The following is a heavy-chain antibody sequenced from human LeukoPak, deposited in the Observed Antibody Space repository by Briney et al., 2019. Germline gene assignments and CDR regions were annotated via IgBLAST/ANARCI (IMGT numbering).Heavy chain of an antibody. V-gene: IGHV3-9*01. CDR2: ISWNSGSI. Sequence: GGSLRLSCAASGFTFDDYAMHRVRQAPGKGLEWVSGISWNSGSIGYADSVKGRFTISRENGENSLYLQMNNLGVEDTAIYYCARQNSPHGNFDYWGQGTLVAVSS. CDR3: ARQNSPHGNFDY. CDR1: GFTFDDYA. J-gene: IGHJ4*02. D-gene: IGHD1-26*01.